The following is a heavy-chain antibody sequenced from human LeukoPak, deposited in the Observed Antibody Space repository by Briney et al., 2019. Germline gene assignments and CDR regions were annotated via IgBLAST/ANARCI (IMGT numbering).Heavy chain of an antibody. CDR2: INHSGST. Sequence: SETLSLTCAVYGGSFSGYYWSWIRQPPGKGLEWIGEINHSGSTNYNPSLKSRVTISVDTSKNQFSLKLSSVTAADTAVYYCARDTTVRGVIMYNWFDPWGQGTLVTVSS. CDR3: ARDTTVRGVIMYNWFDP. J-gene: IGHJ5*02. D-gene: IGHD3-10*01. V-gene: IGHV4-34*01. CDR1: GGSFSGYY.